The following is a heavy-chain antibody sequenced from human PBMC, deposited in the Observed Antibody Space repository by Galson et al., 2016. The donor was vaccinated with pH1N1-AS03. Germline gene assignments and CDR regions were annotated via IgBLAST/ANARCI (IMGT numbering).Heavy chain of an antibody. D-gene: IGHD5-18*01. CDR2: MYYSGST. V-gene: IGHV4-38-2*01. CDR3: ARLWIQPSQRGAFDI. J-gene: IGHJ3*02. CDR1: GYSISSGYY. Sequence: ETLSLPCAVSGYSISSGYYWGWIRQPPGKGLEWIESMYYSGSTYYNPSLKSRVTISVDTSKNQFSLKLSSVTAADTAVYYCARLWIQPSQRGAFDIWGQGTMVTVSS.